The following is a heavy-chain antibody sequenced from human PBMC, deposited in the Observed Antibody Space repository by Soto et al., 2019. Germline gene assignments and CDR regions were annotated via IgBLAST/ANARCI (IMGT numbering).Heavy chain of an antibody. D-gene: IGHD2-15*01. V-gene: IGHV1-2*02. Sequence: ASVXVSFKSSLYTFTVYYMHFFLQAPGQGLEWMGWINPNSGGTNYAQKFQGRVTMTRDTSISTAYMELSRMRPDDTAVYYCARVNVVVVADKRDYYFDYWGQGTLVTVSS. CDR1: LYTFTVYY. J-gene: IGHJ4*02. CDR3: ARVNVVVVADKRDYYFDY. CDR2: INPNSGGT.